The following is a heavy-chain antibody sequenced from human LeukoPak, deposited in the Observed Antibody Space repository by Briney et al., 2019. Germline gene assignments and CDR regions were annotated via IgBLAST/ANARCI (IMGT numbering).Heavy chain of an antibody. CDR1: GFTFSSYA. D-gene: IGHD3-10*01. CDR3: AKPLYGSGSYPLHFDY. V-gene: IGHV3-23*01. J-gene: IGHJ4*02. Sequence: GGSLRLSCAASGFTFSSYAMSWVRQAPGKGLEWVSAISGSGGSTYYADSVKGRFTISRDNSKNTLYLQMNSLRAEDTAVYYCAKPLYGSGSYPLHFDYWGQGTLVTVSS. CDR2: ISGSGGST.